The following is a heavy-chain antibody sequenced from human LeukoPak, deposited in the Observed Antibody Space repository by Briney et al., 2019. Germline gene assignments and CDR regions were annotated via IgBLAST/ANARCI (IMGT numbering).Heavy chain of an antibody. CDR2: TYYRSKWYN. D-gene: IGHD4-17*01. Sequence: SQTLSLTCAISGDSVSSNSAAWNWIRQSPSRGLEWLGRTYYRSKWYNDYAVSVKSRITINPDTSKNQFSLQLNSVTPEDTAVYYCARDLNDYGDYRYYYYGMDVWGQGTTVTVSS. J-gene: IGHJ6*02. V-gene: IGHV6-1*01. CDR1: GDSVSSNSAA. CDR3: ARDLNDYGDYRYYYYGMDV.